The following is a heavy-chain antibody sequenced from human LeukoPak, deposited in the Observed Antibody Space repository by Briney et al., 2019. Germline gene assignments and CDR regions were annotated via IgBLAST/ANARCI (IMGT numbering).Heavy chain of an antibody. Sequence: SVKVSCKASGGTFSSYAVSWVRQAPGQGLEWMGGIIPIFGTANYAQKFQGRVTITTDESTSTAYMELSSLRSEDTAVYYCARCPYNWNLEYYFDYWGQGTLVTVSS. CDR3: ARCPYNWNLEYYFDY. V-gene: IGHV1-69*05. J-gene: IGHJ4*02. CDR2: IIPIFGTA. CDR1: GGTFSSYA. D-gene: IGHD1-20*01.